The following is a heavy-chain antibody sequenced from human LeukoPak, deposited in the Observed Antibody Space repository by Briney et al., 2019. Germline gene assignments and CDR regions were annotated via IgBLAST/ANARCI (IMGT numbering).Heavy chain of an antibody. J-gene: IGHJ4*02. CDR1: GYTFTSYG. V-gene: IGHV1-18*01. CDR3: ASLFSGYCSSTSCPSDY. Sequence: ASVKVSCKASGYTFTSYGISWARQAPGQGLEWMGWISAYNGNTNYAQKLQGRVTMTTDTSTSTAYMELRSLRSDDTAVYYCASLFSGYCSSTSCPSDYWGQGTLVTVSS. CDR2: ISAYNGNT. D-gene: IGHD2-2*01.